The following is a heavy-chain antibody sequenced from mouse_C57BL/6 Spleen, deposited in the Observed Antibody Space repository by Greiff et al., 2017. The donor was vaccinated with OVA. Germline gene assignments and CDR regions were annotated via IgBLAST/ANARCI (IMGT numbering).Heavy chain of an antibody. Sequence: QVQLQQPGAELVKPGASVKMSCKASGYTFTSYWITWVKQRPGQGLAWIGDIYPGSGSTNYNEKFKSKATLTVDTSSSTAYRQLSSLTSEDSAVYYCARNYGSSSYAMDYWGQGTSVTVSS. J-gene: IGHJ4*01. CDR3: ARNYGSSSYAMDY. D-gene: IGHD1-1*01. V-gene: IGHV1-55*01. CDR1: GYTFTSYW. CDR2: IYPGSGST.